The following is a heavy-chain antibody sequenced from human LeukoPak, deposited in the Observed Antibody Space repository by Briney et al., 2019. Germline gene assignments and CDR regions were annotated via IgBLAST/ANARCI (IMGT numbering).Heavy chain of an antibody. CDR2: ISYDGSNK. CDR3: AREIFETPRTNDY. D-gene: IGHD3-9*01. J-gene: IGHJ4*02. CDR1: GFTFSSYA. V-gene: IGHV3-30-3*01. Sequence: PGGSLRLSCAASGFTFSSYAMHWVRQAPGKGLEWVAVISYDGSNKYYADSVKGRFTISRDNSKNTLYLQMNSLRAEDTAVYYCAREIFETPRTNDYWGQGTLVTVSS.